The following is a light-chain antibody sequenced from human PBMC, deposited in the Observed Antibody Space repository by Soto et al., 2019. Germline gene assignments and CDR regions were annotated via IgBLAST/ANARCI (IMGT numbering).Light chain of an antibody. J-gene: IGKJ1*01. Sequence: EIVLTQSPVTLSLSPGEIATLSCSASQSVTTYLAWYQQKPGQAPRLLIYDASNRATGIPARFSGSGSGTDFTLTIRRLEPEDFAVYYCQQYGSSPTWKFGQGTKVDIK. CDR1: QSVTTY. CDR3: QQYGSSPTWK. V-gene: IGKV3-20*01. CDR2: DAS.